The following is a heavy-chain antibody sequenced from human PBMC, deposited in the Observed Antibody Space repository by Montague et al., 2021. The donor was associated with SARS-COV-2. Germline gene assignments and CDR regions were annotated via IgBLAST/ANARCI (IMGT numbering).Heavy chain of an antibody. CDR3: ARSYDILTGYQSQALDY. J-gene: IGHJ4*02. V-gene: IGHV3-48*03. Sequence: YLRLSCAASGFTFSSYETNWVRQAPGKGLEWVSYISSSGSTIYYADSVKGRFTISRDNAKNSLYLQMNSLRAEDTAVYYCARSYDILTGYQSQALDYWGQGTLVTVSS. CDR2: ISSSGSTI. CDR1: GFTFSSYE. D-gene: IGHD3-9*01.